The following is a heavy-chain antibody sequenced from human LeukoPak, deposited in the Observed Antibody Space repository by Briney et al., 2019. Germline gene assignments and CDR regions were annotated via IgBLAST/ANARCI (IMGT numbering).Heavy chain of an antibody. CDR1: GFTFSSYN. J-gene: IGHJ3*02. V-gene: IGHV3-21*01. CDR2: ISSSSSYI. CDR3: ARAKFHSSGYYYRGFDI. D-gene: IGHD3-22*01. Sequence: GGSLRLSCAASGFTFSSYNINWVRQAPGKGLEWVSSISSSSSYIYYADSVKGRFTISRDNAKNSLYLQMNSLRAEDTAVYYCARAKFHSSGYYYRGFDIWGQGTMVTVSS.